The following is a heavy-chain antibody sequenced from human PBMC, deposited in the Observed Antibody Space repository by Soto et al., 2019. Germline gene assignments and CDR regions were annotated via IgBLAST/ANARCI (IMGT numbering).Heavy chain of an antibody. Sequence: SETLSLTCTVSGGSISSSSYYWGWIRQPPGKGLEWIGSIYYSGSTYYNPSLKSRVTISVDTSKNQFSLKLSSVTAADTAVYYCARPNRARFGELNNWFDPWGQGTLVTVSS. CDR2: IYYSGST. CDR1: GGSISSSSYY. D-gene: IGHD3-16*01. CDR3: ARPNRARFGELNNWFDP. V-gene: IGHV4-39*01. J-gene: IGHJ5*02.